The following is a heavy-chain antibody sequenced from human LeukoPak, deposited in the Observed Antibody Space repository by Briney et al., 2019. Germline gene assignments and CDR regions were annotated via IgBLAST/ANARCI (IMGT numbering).Heavy chain of an antibody. J-gene: IGHJ4*02. CDR3: GRAFPPLRTSSAGDL. Sequence: PGGSLRLSCAASGFTFSNYWMHWVRQAPGKGLVWVSRINDDGSSTSYADSVKGRFSISRDNAKNLLYLQMNGLGAEDTAVYYCGRAFPPLRTSSAGDLWGQGTLVTVSS. CDR2: INDDGSST. V-gene: IGHV3-74*01. CDR1: GFTFSNYW. D-gene: IGHD3-16*01.